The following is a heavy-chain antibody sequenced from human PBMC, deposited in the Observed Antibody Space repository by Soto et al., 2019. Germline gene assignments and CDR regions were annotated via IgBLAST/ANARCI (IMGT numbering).Heavy chain of an antibody. V-gene: IGHV3-23*01. D-gene: IGHD2-15*01. CDR3: AKHLGETSMFTGRRGCYS. J-gene: IGHJ6*03. CDR2: ISGTGGNT. CDR1: GFTFSSYA. Sequence: LLLSCAASGFTFSSYAVSWVRQAPGKGLEWVSAISGTGGNTYYADSVKGRFTVSRDNSKNTLYLQMNNLRGEDTAVYYCAKHLGETSMFTGRRGCYSWG.